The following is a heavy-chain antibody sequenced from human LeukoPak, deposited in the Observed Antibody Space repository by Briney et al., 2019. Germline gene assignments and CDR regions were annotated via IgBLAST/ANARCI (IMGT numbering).Heavy chain of an antibody. V-gene: IGHV4-34*01. CDR2: INHSGST. CDR3: ARGSSSWYGDEGWFDP. J-gene: IGHJ5*02. D-gene: IGHD6-13*01. CDR1: GWSFSGYY. Sequence: SETLSLTCAVYGWSFSGYYWSWIRQPPGKGLEWIGEINHSGSTNYNPSLKIRATISVDTSKNQFSLKLSSVTAADTAVYYCARGSSSWYGDEGWFDPWGQGALVTVSS.